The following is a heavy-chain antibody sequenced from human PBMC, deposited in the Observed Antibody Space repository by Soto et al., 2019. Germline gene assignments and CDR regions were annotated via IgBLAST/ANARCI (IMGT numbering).Heavy chain of an antibody. V-gene: IGHV1-46*01. CDR1: GYSFITSYH. J-gene: IGHJ3*02. CDR2: INPTGSMT. CDR3: ARDTGYDHDAFDI. Sequence: ASVKVSCKASGYSFITSYHMHWVRQATGQGLEWMGIINPTGSMTRYSQKFQGRLTMTRDTSTATDYMELSNLTSEDTAVYFCARDTGYDHDAFDIWGQGTRVTVPS. D-gene: IGHD5-12*01.